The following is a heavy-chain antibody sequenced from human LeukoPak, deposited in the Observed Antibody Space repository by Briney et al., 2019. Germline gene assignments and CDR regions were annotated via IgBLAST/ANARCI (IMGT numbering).Heavy chain of an antibody. CDR3: ARDRVRTGTIDY. D-gene: IGHD1/OR15-1a*01. CDR1: GGSISSYY. Sequence: SETLSLTCTVSGGSISSYYWSWIRQPPGKGLEWIGSIYHSGSTYYNPSLKSRVTISVDTSKNQFSLKLSSVTAADTAVYYCARDRVRTGTIDYWGQGTLVTVSS. J-gene: IGHJ4*02. CDR2: IYHSGST. V-gene: IGHV4-59*12.